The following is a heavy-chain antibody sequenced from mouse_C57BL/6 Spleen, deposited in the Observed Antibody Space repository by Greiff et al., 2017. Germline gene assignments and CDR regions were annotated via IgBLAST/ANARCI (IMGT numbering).Heavy chain of an antibody. CDR3: AREGGFYDYDVWFAY. CDR1: GYTFTDHT. Sequence: VKLQQSDAELVKPGASVKISCKVSGYTFTDHTIHWMKQRPEQGLEWIGYIYPRDGSTKYNEKFKGKATLTADKSSSTAYMQLNSLTSEDSAVYFCAREGGFYDYDVWFAYWGQGTLVTVSA. V-gene: IGHV1-78*01. CDR2: IYPRDGST. J-gene: IGHJ3*01. D-gene: IGHD2-4*01.